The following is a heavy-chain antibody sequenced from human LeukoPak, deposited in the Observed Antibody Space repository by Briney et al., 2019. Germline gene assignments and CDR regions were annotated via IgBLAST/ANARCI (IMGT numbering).Heavy chain of an antibody. J-gene: IGHJ4*02. V-gene: IGHV4-34*01. D-gene: IGHD3-22*01. Sequence: SETLSLTWAVYGGSFSGYYWSWIRQPPGKGLEWIGEINHSGSTNYNPSLKSRVTISVDTSKNQCSLKLSSVTAADTAVYYCARDRYYYDSSGYYYYFDYWGQGTLVTVSS. CDR2: INHSGST. CDR3: ARDRYYYDSSGYYYYFDY. CDR1: GGSFSGYY.